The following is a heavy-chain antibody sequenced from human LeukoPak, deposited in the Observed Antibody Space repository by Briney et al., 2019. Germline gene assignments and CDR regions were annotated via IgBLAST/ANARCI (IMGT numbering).Heavy chain of an antibody. D-gene: IGHD3-3*01. CDR3: AKDNGPGKRSRSEWQH. Sequence: ASVKVSCKASGGTFSSYAISWVRQAPGQGLEWMGGIIPIFGTASYAQKFQGRVTITADESTSTAYMELSSLRSEDTAVYYCAKDNGPGKRSRSEWQHWGQGTLVTVSS. J-gene: IGHJ4*02. V-gene: IGHV1-69*01. CDR1: GGTFSSYA. CDR2: IIPIFGTA.